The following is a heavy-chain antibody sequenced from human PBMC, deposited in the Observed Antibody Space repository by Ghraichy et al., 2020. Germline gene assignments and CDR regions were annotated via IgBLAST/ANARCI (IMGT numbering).Heavy chain of an antibody. Sequence: WGSLSLTCTVSGGSINSYFWNWIRQPPGKGLEWIGDVYYTGSSDYNPSLKSRVAISIDTSKNQFSLKLISVTSADTAVYYCASFRSGSGSYYLSWGQGTLVTVSS. V-gene: IGHV4-59*01. J-gene: IGHJ4*02. CDR3: ASFRSGSGSYYLS. D-gene: IGHD1-26*01. CDR1: GGSINSYF. CDR2: VYYTGSS.